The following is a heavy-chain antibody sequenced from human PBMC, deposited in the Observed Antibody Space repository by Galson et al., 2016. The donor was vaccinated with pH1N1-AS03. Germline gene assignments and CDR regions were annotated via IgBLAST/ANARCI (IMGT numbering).Heavy chain of an antibody. CDR3: FEINNG. J-gene: IGHJ4*02. D-gene: IGHD2-8*01. Sequence: SLRLSCAASGFTFSDYWMSWVRQAPGKGPEWVPNISIDGSAKYYVDSVKGRCTISRDNAKNSLYLQMNSLRAEDTAVYYCFEINNGGGQGTLVTVSS. V-gene: IGHV3-7*01. CDR1: GFTFSDYW. CDR2: ISIDGSAK.